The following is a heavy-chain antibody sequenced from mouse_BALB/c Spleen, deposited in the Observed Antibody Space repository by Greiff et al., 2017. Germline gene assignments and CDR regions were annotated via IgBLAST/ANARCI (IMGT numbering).Heavy chain of an antibody. J-gene: IGHJ4*01. Sequence: EVKLMESGGDLVKPGGSLKLSCAASGFTFSSYGMSWVRQTPDKRLEWVATISSGGSYTYYPDSVKGRFTISRDNAKNTLYLQMSSLKSEDTAMYYGARQTGNSYAMDYWGQGTSVTVSS. CDR2: ISSGGSYT. V-gene: IGHV5-6*01. CDR3: ARQTGNSYAMDY. D-gene: IGHD2-1*01. CDR1: GFTFSSYG.